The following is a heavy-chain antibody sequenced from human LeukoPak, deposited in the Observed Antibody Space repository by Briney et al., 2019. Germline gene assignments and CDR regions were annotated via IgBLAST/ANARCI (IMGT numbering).Heavy chain of an antibody. V-gene: IGHV3-21*01. CDR2: ISSSSTYI. D-gene: IGHD7-27*01. CDR3: ARDPGDFALD. Sequence: GGSLRLSCAASGFTVSTNYMTWVRQAPGKGLEWVSSISSSSTYIYYADSMKGRFTISRDNAKNSLYLQMNSLRAEDTAVYYCARDPGDFALDWGQGTLVTVSS. J-gene: IGHJ4*02. CDR1: GFTVSTNY.